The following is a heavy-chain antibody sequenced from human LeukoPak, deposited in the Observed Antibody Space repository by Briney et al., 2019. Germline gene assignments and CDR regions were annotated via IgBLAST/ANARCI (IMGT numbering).Heavy chain of an antibody. J-gene: IGHJ4*02. V-gene: IGHV3-23*01. CDR2: LSSSGGST. CDR1: GFTFSNYG. Sequence: GGSLRLSCAASGFTFSNYGMNWVRQAPGKGLEWVSALSSSGGSTYYADSVKGRFTISRDNSKNTLYLQMNSLRAEDTAVYYCAKDRRGLRYFDWLLVRWFDYWGQGTLVTVSS. D-gene: IGHD3-9*01. CDR3: AKDRRGLRYFDWLLVRWFDY.